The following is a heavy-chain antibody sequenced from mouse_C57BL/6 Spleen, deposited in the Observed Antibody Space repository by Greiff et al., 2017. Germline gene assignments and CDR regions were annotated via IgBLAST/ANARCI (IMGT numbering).Heavy chain of an antibody. CDR1: GYAFSSSW. J-gene: IGHJ1*03. CDR3: ARAGVYYGTYWYFDV. Sequence: QVQLKQSGPELVKPGASVTISCKASGYAFSSSWMNWVKQRPGKGLEWIGRIYPGDGDTNYNGKFKGKATLTADKSSSTAYMQLSSLTSEDSAVYFCARAGVYYGTYWYFDVCGTGTTVTVAS. D-gene: IGHD1-1*01. V-gene: IGHV1-82*01. CDR2: IYPGDGDT.